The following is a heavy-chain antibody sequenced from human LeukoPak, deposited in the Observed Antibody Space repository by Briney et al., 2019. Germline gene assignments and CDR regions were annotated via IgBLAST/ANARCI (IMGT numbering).Heavy chain of an antibody. D-gene: IGHD2-2*01. Sequence: GGSLRLSCAASGFTFSSYAMSWVRQAPGKGLEWASAISGSGGSTYYADSVKGRFTISRDNSKNTLYLQMNSLRAEDTAVYYCAKTPGRLGYCSSTSCRPGENYFDYWGQGTLVTVSS. CDR3: AKTPGRLGYCSSTSCRPGENYFDY. CDR2: ISGSGGST. CDR1: GFTFSSYA. V-gene: IGHV3-23*01. J-gene: IGHJ4*02.